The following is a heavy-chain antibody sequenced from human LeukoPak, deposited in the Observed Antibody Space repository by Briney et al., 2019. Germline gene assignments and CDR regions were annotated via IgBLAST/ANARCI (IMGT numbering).Heavy chain of an antibody. CDR1: GFSFSTSW. Sequence: GGSLRLSCAASGFSFSTSWMNWVRQAPGKGLEWVANIKQDGGEKYYVDSVKGRFTISRDNAKNSLFLQMNNLRAEDTAVYYCTRDDYSDYGYSSYYYMDVWGKGTTVTVS. J-gene: IGHJ6*03. D-gene: IGHD4-11*01. CDR2: IKQDGGEK. CDR3: TRDDYSDYGYSSYYYMDV. V-gene: IGHV3-7*01.